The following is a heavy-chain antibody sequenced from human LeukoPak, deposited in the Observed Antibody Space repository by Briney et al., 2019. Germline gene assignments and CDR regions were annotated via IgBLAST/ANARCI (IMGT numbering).Heavy chain of an antibody. CDR1: GYTFTTYY. CDR3: AREGNPFGELLPD. CDR2: INPSGGST. V-gene: IGHV1-46*01. D-gene: IGHD3-10*01. J-gene: IGHJ4*02. Sequence: GASVKVSCKASGYTFTTYYVHWVRQAPGQGLEWMGIINPSGGSTTYAQKFRGRLTMTRDMSTSTVYMELSSLRSEDTAVYYCAREGNPFGELLPDWGQGTLVTVSS.